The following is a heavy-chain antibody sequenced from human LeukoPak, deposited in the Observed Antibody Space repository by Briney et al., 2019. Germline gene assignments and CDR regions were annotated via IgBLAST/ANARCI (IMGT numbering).Heavy chain of an antibody. CDR3: ARVGLAVAGSFDY. CDR1: GFTFSSYE. V-gene: IGHV3-48*03. D-gene: IGHD6-19*01. Sequence: GGSLRLSCAASGFTFSSYEMNWVRQAPGKGLEWVSYISSSGSTIYYADSVKGRFTISRDNAKNSLYLQMNSLRAEDTAAYYCARVGLAVAGSFDYWGQGTLVTVSS. CDR2: ISSSGSTI. J-gene: IGHJ4*02.